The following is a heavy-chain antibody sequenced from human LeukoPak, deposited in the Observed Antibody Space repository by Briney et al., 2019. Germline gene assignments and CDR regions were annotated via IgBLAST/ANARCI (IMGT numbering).Heavy chain of an antibody. V-gene: IGHV3-21*06. J-gene: IGHJ4*02. CDR3: ARDLTLGARLADY. CDR1: GFTLSSYS. D-gene: IGHD1-26*01. CDR2: ISSSSTFK. Sequence: GGSLRLSCAASGFTLSSYSLIWVRQAPGKGLEWVAYISSSSTFKYYADSLNGRFTVSRDNAQNSLYLEMNSLRDDDTAVYYCARDLTLGARLADYWGQGTLVIVSS.